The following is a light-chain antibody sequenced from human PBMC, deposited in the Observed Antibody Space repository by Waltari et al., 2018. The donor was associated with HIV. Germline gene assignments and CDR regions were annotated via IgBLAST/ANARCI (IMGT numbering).Light chain of an antibody. CDR2: AAS. CDR1: QDITNL. J-gene: IGKJ5*01. V-gene: IGKV1-16*01. CDR3: QQYKTYPIT. Sequence: DIQMTQSPSSLSASVGDRVTITCRSSQDITNLLAWFQQKPGKAPKSLIYAASNLRPGVPSRFSGSGSGVDFSLTIISLQPEDFGTYNCQQYKTYPITFGQGTRLDI.